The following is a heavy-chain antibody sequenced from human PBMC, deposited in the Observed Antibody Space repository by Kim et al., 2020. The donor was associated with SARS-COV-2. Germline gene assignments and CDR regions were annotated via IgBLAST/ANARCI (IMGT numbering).Heavy chain of an antibody. Sequence: GGSLRLSCAASGFTVSSNFMSWIRQAPGKGLECISIIYGDGRTYYADSVKGRFTISRDNSQNTLYLQMNSLRADDTAVYYCARYVDCLVGSCSSDDAFDIWGQRTMGPVSS. D-gene: IGHD2-15*01. CDR3: ARYVDCLVGSCSSDDAFDI. CDR1: GFTVSSNF. V-gene: IGHV3-53*01. CDR2: IYGDGRT. J-gene: IGHJ3*02.